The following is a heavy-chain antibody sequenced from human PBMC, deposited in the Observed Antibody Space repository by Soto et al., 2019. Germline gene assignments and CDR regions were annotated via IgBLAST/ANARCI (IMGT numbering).Heavy chain of an antibody. CDR3: ARTSYDSSGTAADP. Sequence: SETLSLTCTVSGGSISSGGYYWSWIRQHPGKGLEWIGYIYYSGSTYYNPSLKSLVTISVDTSKNQFSLKLSSVTAADTAVYYCARTSYDSSGTAADPWGQGTLVTVPQ. CDR2: IYYSGST. J-gene: IGHJ5*02. D-gene: IGHD3-22*01. CDR1: GGSISSGGYY. V-gene: IGHV4-31*01.